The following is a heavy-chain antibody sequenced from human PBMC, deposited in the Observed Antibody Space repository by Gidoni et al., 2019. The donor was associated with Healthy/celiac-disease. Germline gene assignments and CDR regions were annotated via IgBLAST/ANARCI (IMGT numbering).Heavy chain of an antibody. Sequence: QVQLQESGPGLVKPSETLSLTCTVSGGSISSYYWSWIRQPPGKGLEWIGYIYYSGSTNYNPSLKSRVTISVDTSKNQFSLKLSSVTAADTAVYYCATCSGGGSCYYYYGMDVWGQGTTVTVSS. CDR1: GGSISSYY. J-gene: IGHJ6*02. CDR2: IYYSGST. V-gene: IGHV4-59*01. CDR3: ATCSGGGSCYYYYGMDV. D-gene: IGHD2-15*01.